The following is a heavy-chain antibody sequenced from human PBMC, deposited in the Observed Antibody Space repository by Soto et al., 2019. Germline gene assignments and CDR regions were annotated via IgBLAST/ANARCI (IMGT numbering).Heavy chain of an antibody. CDR2: ISGFNGQT. V-gene: IGHV1-18*01. CDR1: GNTFASHG. J-gene: IGHJ4*02. CDR3: ARVDPRGVAVVRDY. D-gene: IGHD3-10*01. Sequence: GPGVKKPGASVKVSCKASGNTFASHGFSWVRQAHGQGLEWMGWISGFNGQTNYALKFQGRVTLTTDTSTSTAYMELRSLRSDDTAVYFCARVDPRGVAVVRDYWGQGTLVTVSS.